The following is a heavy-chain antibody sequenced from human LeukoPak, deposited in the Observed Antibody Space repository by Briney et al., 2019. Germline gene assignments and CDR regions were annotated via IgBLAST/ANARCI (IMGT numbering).Heavy chain of an antibody. CDR3: APLDFWVPST. V-gene: IGHV1-24*01. J-gene: IGHJ5*02. CDR2: FDPEHGET. Sequence: ASVQVSCKVSGYTLNELSIHWVRQAAGKGREGMGGFDPEHGETVYAQKFQGRVTMAEDTSTDTAYMELSSLRSEDTAVYYCAPLDFWVPSTWGQGTLVTVSS. CDR1: GYTLNELS. D-gene: IGHD3-3*01.